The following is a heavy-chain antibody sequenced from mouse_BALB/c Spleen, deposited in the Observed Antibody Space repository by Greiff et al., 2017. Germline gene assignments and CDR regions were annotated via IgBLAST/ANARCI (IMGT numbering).Heavy chain of an antibody. CDR1: GFNIKDYY. Sequence: VQLQQSGAELVRSGASVKLSCTASGFNIKDYYMHWVKQRPEQGLEWIGWIDPENGDTEYAPKFQGKATMTADTSSNTAYLQLSSLTSEDTAVYYCNANYGSSMGDAMDYWGQGTSGTVSS. CDR2: IDPENGDT. D-gene: IGHD1-1*01. V-gene: IGHV14-4*02. J-gene: IGHJ4*01. CDR3: NANYGSSMGDAMDY.